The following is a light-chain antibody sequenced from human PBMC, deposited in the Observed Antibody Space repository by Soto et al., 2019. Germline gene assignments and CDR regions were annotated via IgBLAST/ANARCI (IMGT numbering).Light chain of an antibody. J-gene: IGLJ2*01. CDR2: EVS. CDR1: SSDVGGYNY. Sequence: QSALTQPASVSGSPRQSITISCTGSSSDVGGYNYVSWYQQHPDKAPKLMIYEVSNRPSGVSNRFSGSKSGNTASLTISGLQDEDEADYYCSTYTTTKTLVFGGGTKLTVL. V-gene: IGLV2-14*01. CDR3: STYTTTKTLV.